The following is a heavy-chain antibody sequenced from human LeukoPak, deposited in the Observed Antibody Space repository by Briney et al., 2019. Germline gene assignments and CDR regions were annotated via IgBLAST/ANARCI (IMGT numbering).Heavy chain of an antibody. J-gene: IGHJ4*02. CDR2: INHSGST. V-gene: IGHV4-34*01. D-gene: IGHD3-3*01. CDR1: GGSFSGYY. Sequence: SETLSLTCAVYGGSFSGYYWSWIRQPPGKGLEWIGEINHSGSTNYNPSLKSRVTISVDTSKNQFSLKLSSVTAADTAVYYCARNDLWSGYIVSDYWGQGTLVTVSS. CDR3: ARNDLWSGYIVSDY.